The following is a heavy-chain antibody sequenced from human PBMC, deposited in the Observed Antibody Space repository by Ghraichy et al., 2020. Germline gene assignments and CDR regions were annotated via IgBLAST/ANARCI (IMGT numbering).Heavy chain of an antibody. CDR2: IQSRTDGGTP. V-gene: IGHV3-15*01. Sequence: GGSLRLSCAASGFTFSNAWMSWVRQAPGKGLEWVGRIQSRTDGGTPEYAAPVKGRFTMSRDDSKNTLYLQMNSLGTEDTAVYYFTKLNSGRFDIWGQGPKVTVSS. CDR1: GFTFSNAW. CDR3: TKLNSGRFDI. D-gene: IGHD3-10*01. J-gene: IGHJ3*02.